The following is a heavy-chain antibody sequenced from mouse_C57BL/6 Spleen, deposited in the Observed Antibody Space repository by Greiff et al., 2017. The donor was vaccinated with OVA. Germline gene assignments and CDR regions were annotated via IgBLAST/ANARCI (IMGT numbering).Heavy chain of an antibody. J-gene: IGHJ2*01. D-gene: IGHD1-1*01. CDR1: GFTFSDYG. Sequence: DVHLVESGGGLVKPGGSLKLSCAASGFTFSDYGMHWVRQAPEKGLEWVAYISSGSSTIYYADTVKGRFTISRDNAKNTLFLQMTSLRSEDTAMYYCARRFLYYYGSSYFDYWGQGTTLTVSS. CDR2: ISSGSSTI. V-gene: IGHV5-17*01. CDR3: ARRFLYYYGSSYFDY.